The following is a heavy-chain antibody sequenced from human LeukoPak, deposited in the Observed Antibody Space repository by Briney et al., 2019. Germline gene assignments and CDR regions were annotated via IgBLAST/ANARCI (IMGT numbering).Heavy chain of an antibody. CDR1: GGTFSSYA. CDR2: IIPIFGTA. J-gene: IGHJ3*02. D-gene: IGHD3-3*01. V-gene: IGHV1-69*05. Sequence: SVKVSCKASGGTFSSYAISWVRQAPGQGLEWMGGIIPIFGTANYAQKFQGRVTITTDESTSTAYVELSSLRSEDTAVYYCARVMAYYDFWSGSTPAWDAFDIWGQGTMVTVSS. CDR3: ARVMAYYDFWSGSTPAWDAFDI.